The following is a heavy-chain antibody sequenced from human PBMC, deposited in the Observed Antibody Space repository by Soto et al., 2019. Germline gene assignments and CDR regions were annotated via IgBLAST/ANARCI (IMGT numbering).Heavy chain of an antibody. Sequence: QVQLQESGPGLVKPSQTLSLTCTVSGGSISSGGYYWSWIRQHPGKGLEWIGYIYYSGSTYYNPSLKSRVTISVDTSKNQFSLKLSSVTAADTAVYYCARGVDSTIFGVAPDRLDPWGQGTLVTVSS. CDR1: GGSISSGGYY. J-gene: IGHJ5*02. CDR3: ARGVDSTIFGVAPDRLDP. D-gene: IGHD3-3*01. V-gene: IGHV4-31*03. CDR2: IYYSGST.